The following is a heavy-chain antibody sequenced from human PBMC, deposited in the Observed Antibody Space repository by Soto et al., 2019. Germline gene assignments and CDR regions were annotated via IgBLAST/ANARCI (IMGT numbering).Heavy chain of an antibody. CDR3: ARGQEVGAHFFDS. CDR1: GFTFSGFD. V-gene: IGHV3-13*01. D-gene: IGHD2-15*01. J-gene: IGHJ4*02. CDR2: IGTAGDT. Sequence: GGSLRLSCEASGFTFSGFDMHWVRQPTGKGLEWVSTIGTAGDTYYAASVKGRFTISRDNAKNSLSLQMNSLRAGDTAVYFCARGQEVGAHFFDSWGQGTQVTVSS.